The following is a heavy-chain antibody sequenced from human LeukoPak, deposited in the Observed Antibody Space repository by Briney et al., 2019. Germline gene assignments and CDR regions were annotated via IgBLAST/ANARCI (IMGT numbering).Heavy chain of an antibody. V-gene: IGHV4-31*03. CDR1: GGSISSGGYY. Sequence: SQTLSLTCTVSGGSISSGGYYWSWIRQHPGKGLEWIGYIYYSGSNYYNPFLKSRVTISVDTSKNQYSLKLSSVTAADTAVYYCARGRMLTGYPYYFDYWGQGTLVTVSS. J-gene: IGHJ4*02. D-gene: IGHD3-9*01. CDR2: IYYSGSN. CDR3: ARGRMLTGYPYYFDY.